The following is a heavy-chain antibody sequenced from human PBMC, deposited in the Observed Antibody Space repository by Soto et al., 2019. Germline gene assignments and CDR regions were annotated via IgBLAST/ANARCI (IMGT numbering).Heavy chain of an antibody. V-gene: IGHV1-18*01. J-gene: IGHJ5*02. D-gene: IGHD1-1*01. Sequence: QVQLVQSGAEVKKPGASVKVSCKASGYTFTSYGISWVRQASGQGLEWMGWISAYNGNTKYAQKLQGRVTMTTDTSTSTAYMELRSLRSDDTAVYYCARDEAYKWNDGGWFDPWGQGTLVTDSS. CDR2: ISAYNGNT. CDR3: ARDEAYKWNDGGWFDP. CDR1: GYTFTSYG.